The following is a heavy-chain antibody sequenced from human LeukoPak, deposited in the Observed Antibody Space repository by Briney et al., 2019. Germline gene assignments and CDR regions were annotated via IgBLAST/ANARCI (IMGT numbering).Heavy chain of an antibody. CDR3: ASITMVRGVLAY. J-gene: IGHJ4*02. Sequence: ASVKVSCKASGYTFTSYYMHWVRQAPGQGLEWMGIINPSGGNTSYAQKFQSRVTMTEDTSTDTAYMELSSLRSEDTAVYYCASITMVRGVLAYWGQGTLVTVSS. CDR1: GYTFTSYY. V-gene: IGHV1-46*01. CDR2: INPSGGNT. D-gene: IGHD3-10*01.